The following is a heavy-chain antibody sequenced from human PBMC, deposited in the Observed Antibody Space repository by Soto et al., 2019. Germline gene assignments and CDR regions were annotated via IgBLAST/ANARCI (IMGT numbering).Heavy chain of an antibody. CDR3: AKDVLRFLEWLAFYGMDV. J-gene: IGHJ6*02. CDR1: GFTFSSYG. V-gene: IGHV3-30*18. D-gene: IGHD3-3*01. CDR2: ISYDGSNK. Sequence: QVQLVESGGGVVQPGRSLRLSCAASGFTFSSYGMHWVRQAPGKGLEWAAVISYDGSNKYYADSVKGRFTISRDNSKNTLYLQMNSLRAEDTAVYYSAKDVLRFLEWLAFYGMDVWGQGTTVTVSS.